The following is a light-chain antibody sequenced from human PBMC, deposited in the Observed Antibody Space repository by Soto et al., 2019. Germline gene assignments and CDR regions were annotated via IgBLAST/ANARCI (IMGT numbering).Light chain of an antibody. J-gene: IGKJ1*01. Sequence: DIQMTQSPSTLSASVGDRVTITCRASQSVSSWLAWYLQKPGKPPNLLISKASSLESGVPSRFSGSGSGTEFTLTISSLQPDDFATYFCQQYDTYSWTFGQGTKVEIK. CDR3: QQYDTYSWT. V-gene: IGKV1-5*03. CDR2: KAS. CDR1: QSVSSW.